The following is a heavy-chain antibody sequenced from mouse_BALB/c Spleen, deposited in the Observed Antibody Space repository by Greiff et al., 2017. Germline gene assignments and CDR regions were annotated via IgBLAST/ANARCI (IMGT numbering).Heavy chain of an antibody. CDR2: ISTYYGNT. CDR1: SYTFTDYA. D-gene: IGHD2-1*01. Sequence: QVQLKQSGPELVRPGVSVKISCKGSSYTFTDYAMHWVKQSHAKSLEWIGVISTYYGNTNYNQKFKGKATMTVDKSSSTAYMELARLTSEDSAVYYCARGDYGNYVDVSMDYWGQGTSVTVSS. CDR3: ARGDYGNYVDVSMDY. J-gene: IGHJ4*01. V-gene: IGHV1-67*01.